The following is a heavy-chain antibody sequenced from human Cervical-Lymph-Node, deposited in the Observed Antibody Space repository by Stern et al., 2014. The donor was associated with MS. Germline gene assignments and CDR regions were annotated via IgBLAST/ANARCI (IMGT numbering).Heavy chain of an antibody. CDR1: GFTFSTYW. CDR2: INSGGSST. CDR3: ARSSGASGDAMDV. J-gene: IGHJ6*02. V-gene: IGHV3-74*02. Sequence: EMQLVESGGGLLQPGGSLRLSCGASGFTFSTYWMHWVRQGPGKGLVWVSRINSGGSSTSYTDSVRGRFPISRDNAKNTVYLQMTSLRAEDTAVYYCARSSGASGDAMDVWGQGTTVTVSS. D-gene: IGHD2-15*01.